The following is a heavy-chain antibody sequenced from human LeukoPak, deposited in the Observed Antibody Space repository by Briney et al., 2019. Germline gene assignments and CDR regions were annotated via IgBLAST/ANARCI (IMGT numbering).Heavy chain of an antibody. CDR3: ARVSPLTMVPAY. D-gene: IGHD3-10*01. V-gene: IGHV3-30*03. J-gene: IGHJ4*02. CDR2: ISYDGSNK. CDR1: GFTLSSYG. Sequence: GRSLRLSCAASGFTLSSYGMHWVRQAPGKGLEWVAVISYDGSNKYYADSVKGRFTISRDNSKNTLYLQMSSLRAEDTAVYYCARVSPLTMVPAYWGQGTLVTVSS.